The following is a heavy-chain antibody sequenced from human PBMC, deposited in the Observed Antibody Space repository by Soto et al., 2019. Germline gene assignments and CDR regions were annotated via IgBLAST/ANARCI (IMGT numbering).Heavy chain of an antibody. J-gene: IGHJ5*02. Sequence: QVQLAESGGGVVQPGRSLRLSCAASGFTFSSYGMHWVRQAPGKGLEWVAVIWYDGSNKYYADSVKGRFTISRDNSKNTLYLQMNSLRAEDTAVYYCARSNVLRYTYGWFDPWGQGTLVTVSS. CDR3: ARSNVLRYTYGWFDP. CDR1: GFTFSSYG. CDR2: IWYDGSNK. D-gene: IGHD3-9*01. V-gene: IGHV3-33*01.